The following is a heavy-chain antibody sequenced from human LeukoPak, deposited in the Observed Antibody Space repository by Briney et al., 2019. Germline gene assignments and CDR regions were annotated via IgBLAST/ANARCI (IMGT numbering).Heavy chain of an antibody. J-gene: IGHJ4*02. D-gene: IGHD3-22*01. CDR1: GFTFSSYA. V-gene: IGHV3-23*01. CDR3: AISEYYYDSSGYSDY. CDR2: ISGSGGST. Sequence: GGSLRLSCAASGFTFSSYAMSWVRQAPGKGLEWVSAISGSGGSTYYADSVKGRFTISRDNSKNTLYLQMNSLRAEDTAVYYCAISEYYYDSSGYSDYWGQGTLVTVSS.